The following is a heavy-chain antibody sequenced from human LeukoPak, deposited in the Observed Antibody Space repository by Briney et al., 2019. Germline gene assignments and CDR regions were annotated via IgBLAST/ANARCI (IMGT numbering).Heavy chain of an antibody. CDR2: IYTGGST. Sequence: SETLSLTCAVYGGSFSGYYWSWIRQPAGKGLEWIGRIYTGGSTNYNPSLKSRVTMSVDTSKNQFSLKLSSVTAADTAVYYCAREGGYCSSTSCHYNWFDPWGQGTLVTVSS. V-gene: IGHV4-4*07. CDR3: AREGGYCSSTSCHYNWFDP. CDR1: GGSFSGYY. D-gene: IGHD2-2*01. J-gene: IGHJ5*02.